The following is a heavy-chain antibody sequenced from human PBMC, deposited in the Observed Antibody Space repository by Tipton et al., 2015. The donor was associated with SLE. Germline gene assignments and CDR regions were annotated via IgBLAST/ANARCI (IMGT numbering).Heavy chain of an antibody. D-gene: IGHD3-3*01. CDR3: ARDRDLWSGNDAFDI. CDR2: ISYDGSNK. CDR1: GFTFSSYA. V-gene: IGHV3-30*04. J-gene: IGHJ3*02. Sequence: SLRLSCAASGFTFSSYAMNWVRQAPGKGLEWVAVISYDGSNKYYADSVKGRFTISRDNSENTLSLQMNSLRVEDTAVYYCARDRDLWSGNDAFDIWGQGTMVTVSS.